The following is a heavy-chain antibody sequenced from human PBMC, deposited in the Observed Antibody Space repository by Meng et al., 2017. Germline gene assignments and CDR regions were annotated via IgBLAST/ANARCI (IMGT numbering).Heavy chain of an antibody. V-gene: IGHV2-5*01. CDR3: AHSRTLDYYDGPLFC. J-gene: IGHJ4*02. Sequence: SGPTLVKPTQTLTLTCTFSGFSLSTSGVGVGWIRHPPGKALEWVALIYWNDDKRDRPSLKSRIIITKDTNKSQVVLTMNNMDPVDTDTYYCAHSRTLDYYDGPLFCWGQGTLVTVSS. D-gene: IGHD3-22*01. CDR1: GFSLSTSGVG. CDR2: IYWNDDK.